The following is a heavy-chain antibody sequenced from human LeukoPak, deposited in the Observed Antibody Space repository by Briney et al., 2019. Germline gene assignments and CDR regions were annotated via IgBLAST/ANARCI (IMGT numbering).Heavy chain of an antibody. Sequence: ASVKVSCKASGGTFNTYAIIWVRQAPGQGLEWMGGIIPMFDTANYAQKFQGRVTITADESTSTAYMELSSLRSDDTAVYYCARDLEGLGVDAFDFWGQGTMVTVSS. D-gene: IGHD3-10*01. V-gene: IGHV1-69*13. CDR2: IIPMFDTA. CDR3: ARDLEGLGVDAFDF. CDR1: GGTFNTYA. J-gene: IGHJ3*01.